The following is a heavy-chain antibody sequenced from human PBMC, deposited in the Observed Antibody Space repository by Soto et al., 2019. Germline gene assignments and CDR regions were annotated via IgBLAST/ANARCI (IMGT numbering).Heavy chain of an antibody. J-gene: IGHJ4*02. V-gene: IGHV4-39*01. Sequence: SETLSLTCSVSGDSINSDKYYWGWIRQPPGKGLEWIGRIYFRGNTYYNPSLQTRVTISLDKSESQFSLKLNSVTAADSVVYFCARLEGLATISYYFDFWGQGALVTVSS. D-gene: IGHD3-9*01. CDR1: GDSINSDKYY. CDR3: ARLEGLATISYYFDF. CDR2: IYFRGNT.